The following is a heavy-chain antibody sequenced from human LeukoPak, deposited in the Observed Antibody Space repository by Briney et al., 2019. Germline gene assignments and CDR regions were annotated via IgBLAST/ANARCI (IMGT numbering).Heavy chain of an antibody. CDR3: ATTPIAVAGTGDY. V-gene: IGHV3-48*01. J-gene: IGHJ4*02. CDR1: GFTFSSYG. CDR2: ISSSSSTI. D-gene: IGHD6-19*01. Sequence: GGSLRLSCAASGFTFSSYGMTWVRQAPGKGLEWVSYISSSSSTIYYADSVKGRFTISRDNSKNTLYLQMNSLRAEDTAVYYCATTPIAVAGTGDYWGQGTLVTVSS.